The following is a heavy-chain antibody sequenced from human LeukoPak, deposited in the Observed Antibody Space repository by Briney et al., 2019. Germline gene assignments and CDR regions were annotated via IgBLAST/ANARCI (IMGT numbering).Heavy chain of an antibody. V-gene: IGHV4-61*02. CDR2: IYTSGST. D-gene: IGHD3-22*01. CDR1: GGSISSGSYY. J-gene: IGHJ3*02. CDR3: ARVSPHYYDSSGPNDAFDI. Sequence: SQTLSLTCTVSGGSISSGSYYWSWIRQPAGKGLEWIGRIYTSGSTNCNPSLKSRVTISVDTSKNQFSLKLSSVTAADTAVYYCARVSPHYYDSSGPNDAFDIWGQGTIVTVSS.